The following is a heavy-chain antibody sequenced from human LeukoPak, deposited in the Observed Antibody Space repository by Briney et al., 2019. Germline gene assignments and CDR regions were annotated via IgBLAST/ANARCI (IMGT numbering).Heavy chain of an antibody. CDR2: ISGSGGST. Sequence: GGSLRLSCAASGFTFSSYEMNWVRQAPGKGLEWVSAISGSGGSTYYADSVKGRFTISRDNSKNTLYLQMNSLRAEDTAVYYCAKARHGSGSYYPPFDYWGQGTLVTVSS. CDR1: GFTFSSYE. V-gene: IGHV3-23*01. J-gene: IGHJ4*02. D-gene: IGHD3-10*01. CDR3: AKARHGSGSYYPPFDY.